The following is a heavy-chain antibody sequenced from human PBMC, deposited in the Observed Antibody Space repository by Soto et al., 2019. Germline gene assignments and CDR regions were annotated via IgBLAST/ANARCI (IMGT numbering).Heavy chain of an antibody. CDR1: VSSMIIGKYY. V-gene: IGHV4-30-4*01. J-gene: IGHJ3*02. D-gene: IGHD3-22*01. CDR3: AREENYYDSFGYYYDFDI. Sequence: SSTXSVTCTVSVSSMIIGKYYLSWIRQPPGNVLEWIGFIYYSGTTYYNPSLKSRVTISVDTSKNQLSLKLTSVTAADTAVYYCAREENYYDSFGYYYDFDISGQGPMV. CDR2: IYYSGTT.